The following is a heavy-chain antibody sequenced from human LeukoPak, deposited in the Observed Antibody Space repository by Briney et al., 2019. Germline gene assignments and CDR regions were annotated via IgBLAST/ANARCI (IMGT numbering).Heavy chain of an antibody. CDR2: IYYSGRT. D-gene: IGHD3-22*01. J-gene: IGHJ4*02. CDR3: ARWEYDSSGYRKIDY. CDR1: GGSISSNY. Sequence: PSETLCLTCTVSGGSISSNYWNWIRQPPGKGLEWIGYIYYSGRTNYNPSLKSRVTISVDTSKNQFSLNLSSVTAADTAVYYCARWEYDSSGYRKIDYWGQGTPVTVSS. V-gene: IGHV4-59*01.